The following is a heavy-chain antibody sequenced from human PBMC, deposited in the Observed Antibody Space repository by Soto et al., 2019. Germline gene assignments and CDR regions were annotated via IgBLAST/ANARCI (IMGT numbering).Heavy chain of an antibody. CDR2: IRSSISKI. V-gene: IGHV3-48*02. D-gene: IGHD1-1*01. CDR1: GFTFNTYP. CDR3: AREYNSAMDV. Sequence: GGSLRLSCAASGFTFNTYPMNWVHQAPGKGLEWISYIRSSISKIYYADSVQGRFTVSTDSAKNSLYLQMNSLRDEDTAVYYCAREYNSAMDVWSQGATVTVSS. J-gene: IGHJ6*02.